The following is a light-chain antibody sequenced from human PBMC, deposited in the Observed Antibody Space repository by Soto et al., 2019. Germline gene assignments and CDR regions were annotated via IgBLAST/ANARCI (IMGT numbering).Light chain of an antibody. Sequence: QSVLTQPPSASGTLGQRVTISCSGSSSNIGGDYVYWYQQLPGTAPKRLIYSSNQRSSGVPDRFSGSKSGTSDSLAINGLRSEDEADYYCAAWDDSLSAYVFGTGTKLTVL. V-gene: IGLV1-47*02. J-gene: IGLJ1*01. CDR2: SSN. CDR3: AAWDDSLSAYV. CDR1: SSNIGGDY.